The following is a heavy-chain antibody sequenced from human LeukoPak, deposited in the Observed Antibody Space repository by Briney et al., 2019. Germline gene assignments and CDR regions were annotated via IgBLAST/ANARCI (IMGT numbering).Heavy chain of an antibody. CDR2: IYYNGST. Sequence: PSETLSLTCTVSGGSISSYYWSWIRQPPGKGLEWIGYIYYNGSTNYNPSLKSRVTISVDTSKNQFSLRLSSVTAADTAVYYCARGFYGSGSYYNGKVVWFDYWGQGTLVTVSS. V-gene: IGHV4-59*01. J-gene: IGHJ4*02. CDR3: ARGFYGSGSYYNGKVVWFDY. CDR1: GGSISSYY. D-gene: IGHD3-10*01.